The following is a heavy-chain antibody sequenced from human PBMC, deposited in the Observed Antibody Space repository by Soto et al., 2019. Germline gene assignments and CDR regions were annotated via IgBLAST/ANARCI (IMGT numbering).Heavy chain of an antibody. CDR2: IYYSGST. V-gene: IGHV4-39*01. CDR1: GGSISSSSYY. Sequence: SETLSLTCTVSGGSISSSSYYWGWIRQPPGKGLEWIGSIYYSGSTYYNPSLKSRVTISVDTAKIQFPLKLSSVTAADTAVYYCARPHPHFFHQPLSPRDVITMVRGDWFDPWGQGTLVTVSS. J-gene: IGHJ5*02. D-gene: IGHD3-10*01. CDR3: ARPHPHFFHQPLSPRDVITMVRGDWFDP.